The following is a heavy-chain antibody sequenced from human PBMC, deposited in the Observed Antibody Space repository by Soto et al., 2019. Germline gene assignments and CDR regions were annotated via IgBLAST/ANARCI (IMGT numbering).Heavy chain of an antibody. CDR3: ARDGEYSSSSFDY. V-gene: IGHV3-30*04. Sequence: GGSLRLSCAASGFTFSSYAMHWVRQAPGKGLEWVAVISYDGSNKYYADSVKGRFTISRDNSKNTLYLQMNSLRAEDTAVYYCARDGEYSSSSFDYWGQGTLVTFSS. D-gene: IGHD6-6*01. CDR2: ISYDGSNK. CDR1: GFTFSSYA. J-gene: IGHJ4*02.